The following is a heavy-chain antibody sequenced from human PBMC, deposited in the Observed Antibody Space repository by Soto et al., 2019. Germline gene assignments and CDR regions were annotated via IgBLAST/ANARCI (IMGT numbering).Heavy chain of an antibody. CDR2: ISAYNSNT. CDR3: ARDYNDFWSGYASD. V-gene: IGHV1-18*01. D-gene: IGHD3-3*01. J-gene: IGHJ4*02. Sequence: QVQLVQSGAEVKKPGASVKVSCKASGYTFTSYGINWVRQTPGQGLEWMGWISAYNSNTNYAQKFQGRVTMTTDTSTRTADMELRGLRSDDTAVYYCARDYNDFWSGYASDWGQGTLVTVSS. CDR1: GYTFTSYG.